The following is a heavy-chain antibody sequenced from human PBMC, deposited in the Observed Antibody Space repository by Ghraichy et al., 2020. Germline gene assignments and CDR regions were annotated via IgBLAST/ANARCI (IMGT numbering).Heavy chain of an antibody. D-gene: IGHD3-10*01. CDR1: GGYFSGYY. CDR2: INHSGST. J-gene: IGHJ6*01. CDR3: ARSVGEVTIVRGVIMPYYYYYYGMDV. V-gene: IGHV4-34*01. Sequence: SETLSLTCAVYGGYFSGYYWSWIRQPPGKGLEWIGEINHSGSTNYNPYLKSRVTISVDTSNNQFSLKLSSVTAAYTAVYYCARSVGEVTIVRGVIMPYYYYYYGMDVWGQGTTVTVSS.